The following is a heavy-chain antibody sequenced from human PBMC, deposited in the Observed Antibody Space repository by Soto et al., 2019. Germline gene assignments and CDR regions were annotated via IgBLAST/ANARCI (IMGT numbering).Heavy chain of an antibody. CDR3: ARGSDRFFDFWSGYYSEKNYYYYGMDV. CDR1: GGSFSGYY. Sequence: SETLSLTCAVYGGSFSGYYWSWIRQPPGKGLEWIGEINHSGSTNYNPSLKSRVTISVDTSKNQFSLKLSSVTAADTAVYYCARGSDRFFDFWSGYYSEKNYYYYGMDVWGQGTTVTVSS. D-gene: IGHD3-3*01. V-gene: IGHV4-34*01. CDR2: INHSGST. J-gene: IGHJ6*02.